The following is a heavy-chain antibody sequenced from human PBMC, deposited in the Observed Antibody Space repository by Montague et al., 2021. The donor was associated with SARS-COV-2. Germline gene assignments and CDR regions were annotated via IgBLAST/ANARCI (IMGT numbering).Heavy chain of an antibody. D-gene: IGHD3-9*01. Sequence: SETLSLTCAVYGGSFSGYYWSWIRQPPGKGLEWIGEINHSGSTNYNPSLKSRVTISVGTSKNQFSLKLSSVTAADTAVYYCARLGLRYFDWLLLGEGYFDYWGQGTLVTVSS. V-gene: IGHV4-34*01. CDR3: ARLGLRYFDWLLLGEGYFDY. CDR1: GGSFSGYY. J-gene: IGHJ4*02. CDR2: INHSGST.